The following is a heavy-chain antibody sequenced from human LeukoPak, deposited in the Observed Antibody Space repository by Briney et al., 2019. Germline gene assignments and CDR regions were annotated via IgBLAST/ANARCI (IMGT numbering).Heavy chain of an antibody. V-gene: IGHV4-59*01. CDR2: SYSSGNA. D-gene: IGHD1-14*01. J-gene: IGHJ5*02. CDR1: GGSISNYY. Sequence: SETLSLTCTVSGGSISNYYWYWMRKPPGKGLEWNAYSYSSGNANYNPSLKSRVTISVDTSMNQFSLKLTSVTAADTAVYYCAKGGPEASAGLSWFDPWGQGTLVTVSS. CDR3: AKGGPEASAGLSWFDP.